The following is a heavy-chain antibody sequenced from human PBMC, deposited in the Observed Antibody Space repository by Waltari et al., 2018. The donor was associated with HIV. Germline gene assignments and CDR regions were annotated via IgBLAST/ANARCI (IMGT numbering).Heavy chain of an antibody. D-gene: IGHD2-15*01. V-gene: IGHV1-18*01. J-gene: IGHJ5*01. CDR3: ARIVRNWFDS. CDR2: ISAYNGNT. Sequence: VQLVQSGAEGKKPGASVKVSCKASGYNVTNYGISWVRQDPGQGLECMGWISAYNGNTKYAQKFQDRVTMTTETSTSTAYMDLRRLRSDDTAVYYCARIVRNWFDSWGQGTLVTVSS. CDR1: GYNVTNYG.